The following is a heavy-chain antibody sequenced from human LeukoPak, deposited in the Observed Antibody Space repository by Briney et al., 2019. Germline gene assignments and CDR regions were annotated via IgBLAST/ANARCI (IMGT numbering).Heavy chain of an antibody. Sequence: GGSLRLSCAASGFTFSSYGMHWVRQAPGKGLEWVAVISYDGSYKYYADSVKGRFTISRDNSKNTLYLQMNSLRAEDTAVYYCARDLWPPVRYDSSGYGDYWGQGTLVTVSS. V-gene: IGHV3-30*03. D-gene: IGHD3-22*01. CDR2: ISYDGSYK. J-gene: IGHJ4*02. CDR3: ARDLWPPVRYDSSGYGDY. CDR1: GFTFSSYG.